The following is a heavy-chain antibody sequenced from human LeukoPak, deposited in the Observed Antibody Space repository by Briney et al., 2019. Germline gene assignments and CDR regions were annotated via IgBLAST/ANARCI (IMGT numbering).Heavy chain of an antibody. D-gene: IGHD1-1*01. CDR2: ISSSSSYI. V-gene: IGHV3-21*01. J-gene: IGHJ4*02. CDR3: ARDLEEGFDY. CDR1: GFTFSSYS. Sequence: GGSLRLSCAASGFTFSSYSMNWVRQAPGKGLEWVSSISSSSSYIYYADSVKGRFTISRDNAKNSLYLQMNSLRAEDMAVYYCARDLEEGFDYWGQGTLVTVSS.